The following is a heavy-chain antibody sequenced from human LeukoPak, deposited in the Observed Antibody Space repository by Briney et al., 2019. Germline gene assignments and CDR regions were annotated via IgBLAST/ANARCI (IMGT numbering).Heavy chain of an antibody. D-gene: IGHD6-6*01. CDR2: ISSSGSTI. CDR1: GFTFSSYE. Sequence: PGGSLRLSCAASGFTFSSYEMNWARQAPGKGLEWVSYISSSGSTIYYADSVKGRFTISRDNAKNSLYLQMNSLRAEDTAVYYCAREQLAYYYYYGMDVWGQGTTVTVSS. J-gene: IGHJ6*02. CDR3: AREQLAYYYYYGMDV. V-gene: IGHV3-48*03.